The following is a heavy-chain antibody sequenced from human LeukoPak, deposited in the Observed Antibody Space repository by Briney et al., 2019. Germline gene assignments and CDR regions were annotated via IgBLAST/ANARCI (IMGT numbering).Heavy chain of an antibody. J-gene: IGHJ4*02. D-gene: IGHD2-2*01. CDR2: ISSSGSTI. CDR3: ARGLTAAAYGGY. Sequence: GGSLRLSCAASGFTLSSYEMNWVRQAPGKGLEWVSYISSSGSTIYYADSVKGRFTISRDNAKNSLYLQMNSLRAEDTAVYYCARGLTAAAYGGYWGQGTLVTVSS. V-gene: IGHV3-48*03. CDR1: GFTLSSYE.